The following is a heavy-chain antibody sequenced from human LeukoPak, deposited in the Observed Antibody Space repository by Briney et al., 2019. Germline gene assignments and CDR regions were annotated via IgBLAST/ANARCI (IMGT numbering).Heavy chain of an antibody. CDR1: GFTVSSNY. V-gene: IGHV3-53*01. Sequence: PGGSLRLSCAASGFTVSSNYMSWVRQAPGKGLEWVSVIYSGGSTYYADSVKGRFTISRGNSKNTLYLQMNSLRAEDTAVYYCAKLLLEYSSSPFDYWGQGTLVTVSS. D-gene: IGHD6-6*01. CDR3: AKLLLEYSSSPFDY. CDR2: IYSGGST. J-gene: IGHJ4*02.